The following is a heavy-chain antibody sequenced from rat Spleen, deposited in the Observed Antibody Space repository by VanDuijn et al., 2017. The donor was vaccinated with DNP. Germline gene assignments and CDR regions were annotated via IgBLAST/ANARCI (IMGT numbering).Heavy chain of an antibody. CDR1: GYSITSSYR. CDR2: INSAGST. D-gene: IGHD4-3*01. Sequence: EVQLQESGPGLVKPSQSLSLTCSVTGYSITSSYRWNWIRKFPGNKLEWMGYINSAGSTNYNPSLKSRISITRDTSKNQFFLQVNSVTTEDTATYYCARSGAADWFAYWGQGTLVTVSS. CDR3: ARSGAADWFAY. V-gene: IGHV3-3*01. J-gene: IGHJ3*01.